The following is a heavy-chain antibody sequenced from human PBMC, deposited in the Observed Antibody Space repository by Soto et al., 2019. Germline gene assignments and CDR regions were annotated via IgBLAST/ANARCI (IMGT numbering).Heavy chain of an antibody. CDR1: GYTFIAYY. CDR2: INTRNGAT. D-gene: IGHD3-10*01. V-gene: IGHV1-2*02. J-gene: IGHJ5*02. CDR3: ARGTGSSWFDP. Sequence: QVQLVQSGAEVENPGASVSVSCRASGYTFIAYYMHWVRQAPGHGLEWMGWINTRNGATKYGQKFQDRVTMPRDASISTAYMQLTRLTSDDAAVYYCARGTGSSWFDPWGQGTLVAVSS.